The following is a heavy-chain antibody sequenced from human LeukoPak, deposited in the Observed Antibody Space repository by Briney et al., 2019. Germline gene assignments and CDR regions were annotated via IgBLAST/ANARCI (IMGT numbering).Heavy chain of an antibody. CDR3: ARNTWTDADNWFDP. Sequence: PSETLSLTCTVSDYSISSGIYYWAWIRQSPGKGLEWIGTIFYSGTTFYNPSLKSRVNISVDTSKNQFSLRVKSVTAADTAVYYCARNTWTDADNWFDPWGQGSLVTVSS. D-gene: IGHD1-1*01. CDR2: IFYSGTT. J-gene: IGHJ5*02. V-gene: IGHV4-39*01. CDR1: DYSISSGIYY.